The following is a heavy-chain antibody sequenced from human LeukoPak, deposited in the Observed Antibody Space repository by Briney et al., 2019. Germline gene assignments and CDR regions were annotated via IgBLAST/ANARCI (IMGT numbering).Heavy chain of an antibody. CDR1: GFTFSSYG. CDR3: AKVGNYYGSRNYAFDI. D-gene: IGHD3-10*01. V-gene: IGHV3-33*06. Sequence: PGRSLRLSCAASGFTFSSYGMHWVRQAPGKGLEWVAVIWYDGSIKFYVDSVKGRFTISRDNSKNTLYLQMNSLRAEDTAVYYCAKVGNYYGSRNYAFDIWGQGTMVTVPS. CDR2: IWYDGSIK. J-gene: IGHJ3*02.